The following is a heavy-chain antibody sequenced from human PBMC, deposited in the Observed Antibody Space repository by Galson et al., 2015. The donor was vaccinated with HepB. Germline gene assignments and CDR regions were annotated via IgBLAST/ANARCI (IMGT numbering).Heavy chain of an antibody. Sequence: SVKVSCKASGYTFTDYYMHWVRQAPGQGLEWMGRINPNSGDTNYARKFQGSVTLTTDTSIRTAYMELSRLRPDDPAVYFCAAIAVADYWGQGTLVIVSS. CDR1: GYTFTDYY. J-gene: IGHJ4*02. CDR2: INPNSGDT. V-gene: IGHV1-2*06. D-gene: IGHD6-19*01. CDR3: AAIAVADY.